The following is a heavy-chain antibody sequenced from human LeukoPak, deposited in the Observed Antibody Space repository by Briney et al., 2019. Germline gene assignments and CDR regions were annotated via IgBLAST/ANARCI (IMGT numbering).Heavy chain of an antibody. CDR2: ISWDGGST. V-gene: IGHV3-43D*03. CDR1: GFTFDDYA. D-gene: IGHD6-13*01. J-gene: IGHJ4*02. CDR3: AKDHSSSWYLDY. Sequence: PGGSLRLSCAASGFTFDDYAMHWVRQAPGKGLEWVSLISWDGGSTYYADSVKGRFTISRDNSKNTLYLQMNSLRAEDTAVYYCAKDHSSSWYLDYWGQGTLVTVSS.